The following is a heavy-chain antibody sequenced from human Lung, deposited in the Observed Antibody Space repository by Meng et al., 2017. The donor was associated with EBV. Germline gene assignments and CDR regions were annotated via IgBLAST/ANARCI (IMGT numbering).Heavy chain of an antibody. D-gene: IGHD3-10*01. CDR2: IHDNGST. V-gene: IGHV4-31*02. J-gene: IGHJ5*02. Sequence: QGAGPGPGKPSQAPAPPWTGLCRSIKRGGYYWGWIRQHPGKGLEWIGYIHDNGSTYYNPSLKGRVTISADTFKNQFSLKLSSVTAADTAVYYCARASYGSGSPLGESWFDPWGQGTLVTVSS. CDR3: ARASYGSGSPLGESWFDP. CDR1: RSIKRGGYY.